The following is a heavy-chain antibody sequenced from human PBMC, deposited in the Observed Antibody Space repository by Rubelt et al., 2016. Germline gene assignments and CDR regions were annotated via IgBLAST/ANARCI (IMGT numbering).Heavy chain of an antibody. V-gene: IGHV3-21*01. D-gene: IGHD3-22*01. J-gene: IGHJ4*02. CDR3: AKDLLGYDSSGYYYPDY. Sequence: YADSVKGRFTISRDNAKNSLYLQMNSLRAEDTAVYYCAKDLLGYDSSGYYYPDYWGQGTLVTVSS.